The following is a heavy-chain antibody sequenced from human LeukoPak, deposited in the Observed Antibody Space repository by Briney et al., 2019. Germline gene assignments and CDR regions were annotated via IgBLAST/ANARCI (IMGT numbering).Heavy chain of an antibody. Sequence: SETLSLTCTVSGGSISSYYWSWIRQPPGKGLEWIGYIYYSGSTNYNPSLKSRVTISVDTSKNQFSLKLGSVTAADTAVYYCARGLRFLEWLSSSNWFDPWGQGTLVTVSS. V-gene: IGHV4-59*01. CDR1: GGSISSYY. J-gene: IGHJ5*02. CDR2: IYYSGST. CDR3: ARGLRFLEWLSSSNWFDP. D-gene: IGHD3-3*01.